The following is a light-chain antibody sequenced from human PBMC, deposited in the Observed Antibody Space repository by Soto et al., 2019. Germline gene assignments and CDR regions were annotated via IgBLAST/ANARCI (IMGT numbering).Light chain of an antibody. CDR3: QRWNTWPYT. J-gene: IGKJ2*01. CDR1: QSVSSN. Sequence: EIVMTQSPATLSVSPGDRATLSCRASQSVSSNLASYQQKPGQAPRLLIDGASTRATGIPARFSGSGSGTECTLTLRRLQSEDCAVYYFQRWNTWPYTFGQGTKLEI. CDR2: GAS. V-gene: IGKV3-15*01.